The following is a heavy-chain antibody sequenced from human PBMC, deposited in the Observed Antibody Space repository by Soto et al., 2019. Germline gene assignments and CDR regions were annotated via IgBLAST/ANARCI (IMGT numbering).Heavy chain of an antibody. CDR2: SYYSGST. CDR1: GGSISSGGYY. D-gene: IGHD2-15*01. J-gene: IGHJ3*02. CDR3: ARGGIVVVVAARDAFDI. Sequence: QVQLQESGPGLVKTSHTLSLTCTVSGGSISSGGYYWSWIRQHPGKGLEWIGYSYYSGSTYYNPFLKRRVTISVDTSKNQCSRELSSVTAAGTDVVYCARGGIVVVVAARDAFDIWGQGTMVTVSS. V-gene: IGHV4-31*03.